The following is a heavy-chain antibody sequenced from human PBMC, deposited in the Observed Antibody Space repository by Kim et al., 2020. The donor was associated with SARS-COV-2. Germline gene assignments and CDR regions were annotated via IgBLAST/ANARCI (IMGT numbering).Heavy chain of an antibody. D-gene: IGHD5-18*01. Sequence: QKFQGRVTITADESTSTAYMELSSLRSEDTAVYYCARVVHREGYSYGYVYWGQGTLVTVSS. J-gene: IGHJ4*02. V-gene: IGHV1-69*01. CDR3: ARVVHREGYSYGYVY.